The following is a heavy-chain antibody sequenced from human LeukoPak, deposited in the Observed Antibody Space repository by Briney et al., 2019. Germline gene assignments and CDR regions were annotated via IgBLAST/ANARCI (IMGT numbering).Heavy chain of an antibody. CDR2: ISGGSGGT. Sequence: PGGSLRLSCAASEFTFSSYAMSWVRQAPGKGLEWVSTISGGSGGTYYADSVKGRFTISRDNPKNTLYLHMNSLRAEDMALYYCARHTYYDASGSFDYWGQGTLVTVSS. V-gene: IGHV3-23*01. J-gene: IGHJ4*02. CDR3: ARHTYYDASGSFDY. CDR1: EFTFSSYA. D-gene: IGHD3-22*01.